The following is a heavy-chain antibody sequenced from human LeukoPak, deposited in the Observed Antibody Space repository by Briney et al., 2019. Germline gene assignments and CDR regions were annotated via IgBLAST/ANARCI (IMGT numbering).Heavy chain of an antibody. CDR3: ARKYPDHWFDP. D-gene: IGHD6-6*01. Sequence: TSETLSLTCTVSGGSITSGNYYWSWIRQPPGKGLEWIGDIFYTGSTNYSPSLKSRVSISVDTFKNQFSLKLSSVTAADTAVYYCARKYPDHWFDPWGQGTLVTVSS. CDR1: GGSITSGNYY. J-gene: IGHJ5*02. CDR2: IFYTGST. V-gene: IGHV4-30-4*01.